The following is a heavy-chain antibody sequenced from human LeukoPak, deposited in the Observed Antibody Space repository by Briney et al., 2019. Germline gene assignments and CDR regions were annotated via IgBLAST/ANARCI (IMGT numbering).Heavy chain of an antibody. V-gene: IGHV4-34*01. J-gene: IGHJ4*02. CDR1: GGSFSGYY. CDR2: INHSGST. Sequence: SETLSLTCAVYGGSFSGYYWSWIRQPPGKGLEWIGEINHSGSTNYNPSLKSRVTISVDTSKNQFSLKLSSVTAADTAVYYCASLLGHCSSTSCYYGGDYFDYWGQGTLVTVSS. D-gene: IGHD2-2*01. CDR3: ASLLGHCSSTSCYYGGDYFDY.